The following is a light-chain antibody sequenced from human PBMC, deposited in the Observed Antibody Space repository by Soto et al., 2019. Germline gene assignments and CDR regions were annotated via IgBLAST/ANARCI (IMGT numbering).Light chain of an antibody. V-gene: IGLV2-23*01. J-gene: IGLJ1*01. CDR2: EGS. CDR3: CSYAGSSTYV. Sequence: QSVLTQPASVSGSPGQSITISCTGTSSDVGSYNLVSWYQQHPGKAPKLMLYEGSKRPSGVSNRFSGSKSGSTASLTISGLQAEDESDYYCCSYAGSSTYVFGTGNKVPX. CDR1: SSDVGSYNL.